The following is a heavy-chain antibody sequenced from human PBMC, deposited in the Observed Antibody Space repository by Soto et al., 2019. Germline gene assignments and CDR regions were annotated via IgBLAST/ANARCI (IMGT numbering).Heavy chain of an antibody. V-gene: IGHV1-69*13. Sequence: EASVKVSCKASGGTFSSYAISWVRQAPGQGLEWMGGIIPIFGTANYAQKFQGRVTITADESTSTAYMELSSLRSEDTAVYYCALEMATIERISPHGMDVWGQGTTVTVSS. J-gene: IGHJ6*02. CDR1: GGTFSSYA. D-gene: IGHD5-12*01. CDR3: ALEMATIERISPHGMDV. CDR2: IIPIFGTA.